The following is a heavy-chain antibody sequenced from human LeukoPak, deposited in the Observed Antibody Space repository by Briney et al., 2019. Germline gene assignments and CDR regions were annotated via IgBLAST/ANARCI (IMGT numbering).Heavy chain of an antibody. CDR2: IYPGDSNP. V-gene: IGHV5-51*01. J-gene: IGHJ5*02. Sequence: GESLKISCKGSGYTFTSYWIGWVRQMPGKGLEWMGIIYPGDSNPRYSPSFQGQVTISDDKSISTACLQWSSLKASDTAMYYCARTSANWFDPWGQGTLVTVSS. CDR1: GYTFTSYW. CDR3: ARTSANWFDP. D-gene: IGHD6-25*01.